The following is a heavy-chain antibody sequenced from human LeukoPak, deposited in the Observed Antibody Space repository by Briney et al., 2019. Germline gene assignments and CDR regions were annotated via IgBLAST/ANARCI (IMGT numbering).Heavy chain of an antibody. J-gene: IGHJ5*02. CDR1: GFSFSTYG. CDR3: AKDPNYCSGGSCWTGWFDP. V-gene: IGHV3-23*01. Sequence: GGSLRLSCVGTGFSFSTYGMTWVRQAPGKGLEWVSLISGTGGSIYYAESVKGRFTISRDNFKNTLYLQMNSLRAEDTAVYYCAKDPNYCSGGSCWTGWFDPWGQGTLVTVSS. CDR2: ISGTGGSI. D-gene: IGHD2-15*01.